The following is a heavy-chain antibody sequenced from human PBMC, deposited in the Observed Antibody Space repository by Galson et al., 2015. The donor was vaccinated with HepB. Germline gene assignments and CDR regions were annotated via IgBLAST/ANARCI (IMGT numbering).Heavy chain of an antibody. CDR2: ISWNSDII. D-gene: IGHD6-19*01. Sequence: SLRLSCATSGFTFDDYAMHWVRQAPGKGLEWVSGISWNSDIIGYADSVKGRFTISRDNAKNSLYLQMNSLRAEDTALYYCAKSSGWYDYWGQGTLVTVSS. V-gene: IGHV3-9*01. CDR1: GFTFDDYA. CDR3: AKSSGWYDY. J-gene: IGHJ4*02.